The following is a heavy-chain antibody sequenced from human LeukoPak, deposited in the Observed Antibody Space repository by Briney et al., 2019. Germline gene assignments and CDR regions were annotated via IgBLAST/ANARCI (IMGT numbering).Heavy chain of an antibody. V-gene: IGHV3-48*03. CDR1: GFTFSSYE. CDR3: ARDSWSYGDYGSVPFDY. Sequence: GGSLRLSCAASGFTFSSYEMNWVRQAPGKGLEWVSYISSSGSTIYYADSVKGRFTISRDNAKNSLYLQMNSLRAEDTAVYYCARDSWSYGDYGSVPFDYWGQGTLVTVSS. CDR2: ISSSGSTI. D-gene: IGHD4-17*01. J-gene: IGHJ4*02.